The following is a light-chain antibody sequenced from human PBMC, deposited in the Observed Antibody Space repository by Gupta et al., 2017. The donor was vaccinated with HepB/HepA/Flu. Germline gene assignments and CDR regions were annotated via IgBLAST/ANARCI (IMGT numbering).Light chain of an antibody. Sequence: EIVLTQSPDTLSFSPGERATLSCRASQTVSGYLAWYQQKADQAPRLLIYDTSKRADGIPDRFSGSGSGTDFTLTSSSLEPEDFAIYYWQQGYHLLTFGQGTRLEIK. CDR3: QQGYHLLT. CDR2: DTS. CDR1: QTVSGY. J-gene: IGKJ5*01. V-gene: IGKV3-11*01.